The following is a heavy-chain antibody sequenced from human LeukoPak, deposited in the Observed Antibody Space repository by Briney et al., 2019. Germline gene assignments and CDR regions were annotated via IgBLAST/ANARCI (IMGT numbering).Heavy chain of an antibody. CDR3: ARDLQYYYDSSGYLDY. D-gene: IGHD3-22*01. Sequence: GASVKVSCKASGYTFTGYYMHWVRQAPGQGLEWMGWINPNSGGTNYAQKFQGRVTMTRDTSISTAYMELSRLRSDDTAVYYCARDLQYYYDSSGYLDYRGQGTLVTVSS. J-gene: IGHJ4*02. V-gene: IGHV1-2*02. CDR2: INPNSGGT. CDR1: GYTFTGYY.